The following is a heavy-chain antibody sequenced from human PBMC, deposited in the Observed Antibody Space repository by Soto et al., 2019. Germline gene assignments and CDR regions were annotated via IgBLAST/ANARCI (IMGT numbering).Heavy chain of an antibody. CDR3: AKDRFRIAASGTSPFDY. Sequence: GVSLRLSCAASGFNFYDYAMHWVRQAPGKGLEWVSGISWNSGSIGYADSVKGRFTISRDNAKNSPYLQLNSLRAEATAWYYCAKDRFRIAASGTSPFDYSGQGTLVTVS. CDR2: ISWNSGSI. V-gene: IGHV3-9*01. CDR1: GFNFYDYA. J-gene: IGHJ4*02. D-gene: IGHD6-13*01.